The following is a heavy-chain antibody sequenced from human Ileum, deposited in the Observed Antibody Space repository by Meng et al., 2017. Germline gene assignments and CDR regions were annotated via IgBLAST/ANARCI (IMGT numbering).Heavy chain of an antibody. J-gene: IGHJ5*02. CDR1: GGSGGPLSSDTW. D-gene: IGHD3-22*01. CDR2: IYHSGTT. V-gene: IGHV4-4*02. Sequence: QMQVQESGPGLVKPSGTLSLTCTVPGGSGGPLSSDTWWSWVRQSPGKGLEWIGEIYHSGTTTDYNPSFKSRVTISVDQSKNQFSLRLSSVTAADTAVYYCATRYHDSSPFDPWGQGTLVTVSS. CDR3: ATRYHDSSPFDP.